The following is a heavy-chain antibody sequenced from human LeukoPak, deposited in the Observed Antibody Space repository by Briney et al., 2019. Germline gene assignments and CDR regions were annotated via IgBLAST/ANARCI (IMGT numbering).Heavy chain of an antibody. Sequence: GESLKISCKASGYNFFTYWIGWVRQIPGKGLEWMAIIYPDDSQTRYSPSFEGQVTISADKSINTAYLQWSSLKASDTAIYDCARQFSEFWGQGTLVTVSS. D-gene: IGHD3-10*01. CDR2: IYPDDSQT. J-gene: IGHJ4*02. V-gene: IGHV5-51*01. CDR1: GYNFFTYW. CDR3: ARQFSEF.